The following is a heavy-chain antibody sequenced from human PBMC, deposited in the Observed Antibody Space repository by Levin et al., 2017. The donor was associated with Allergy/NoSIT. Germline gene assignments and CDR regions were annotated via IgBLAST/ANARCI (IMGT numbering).Heavy chain of an antibody. J-gene: IGHJ5*02. CDR1: GGSFRGYY. D-gene: IGHD2-2*01. Sequence: SETLSLTCAIYGGSFRGYYWSWIRQPPGKGLEWIGEITHSGSTNYNPSLKSRVTISIDTSKNQFPLQLRSVIAADTAVYYCAKSGRHYCSNTSCDWLTSWFDPWGQGALVTVSS. CDR3: AKSGRHYCSNTSCDWLTSWFDP. V-gene: IGHV4-34*01. CDR2: ITHSGST.